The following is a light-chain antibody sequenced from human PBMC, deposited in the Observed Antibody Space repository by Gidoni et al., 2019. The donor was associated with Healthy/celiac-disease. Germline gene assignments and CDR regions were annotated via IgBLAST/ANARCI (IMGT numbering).Light chain of an antibody. J-gene: IGLJ3*02. CDR1: SSDVGGYNY. Sequence: QSALTQPPSASGSPGQSVTISCTGTSSDVGGYNYVSWYQQHPGKAPKLIIYEVSKRPSGVPDRFSGSKSGNTASLTVSGLQPEDEADYYCSSYAGSNNWVFGGGTKLTVL. CDR3: SSYAGSNNWV. V-gene: IGLV2-8*01. CDR2: EVS.